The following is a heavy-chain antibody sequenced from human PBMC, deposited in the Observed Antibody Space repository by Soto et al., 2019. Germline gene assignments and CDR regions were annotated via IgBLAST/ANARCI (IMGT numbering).Heavy chain of an antibody. J-gene: IGHJ6*02. D-gene: IGHD1-26*01. V-gene: IGHV3-30*04. CDR2: ISYDGSNK. Sequence: QVQLVESGGGVVQTGRSLRLACAASGFTFRSYSMHWVRQGPGKGLEWVAVISYDGSNKYYADSVKGRFTISRDNSKNTLYLQMNSLRAEDTAVYYCAKDVVVGATTGLGDYYYYYGMDVWGQGTTVTVSS. CDR3: AKDVVVGATTGLGDYYYYYGMDV. CDR1: GFTFRSYS.